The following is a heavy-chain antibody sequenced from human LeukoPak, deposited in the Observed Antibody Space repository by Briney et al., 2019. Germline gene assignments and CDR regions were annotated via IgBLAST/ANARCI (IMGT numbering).Heavy chain of an antibody. Sequence: GGSLRLSCAASGFTFSNAWMSWVRQAPGKGLEWVGRIKSKTDGGTTDYAAPVKGRFTISRDDSKNTLYLQMNSLKTEDTAVYYCTTVPLTYLLGLFDYWGQGTLVTVSS. CDR3: TTVPLTYLLGLFDY. V-gene: IGHV3-15*01. D-gene: IGHD2-15*01. CDR2: IKSKTDGGTT. J-gene: IGHJ4*02. CDR1: GFTFSNAW.